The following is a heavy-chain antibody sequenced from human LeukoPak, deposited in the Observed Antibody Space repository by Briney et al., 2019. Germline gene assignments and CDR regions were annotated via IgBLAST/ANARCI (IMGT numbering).Heavy chain of an antibody. D-gene: IGHD6-19*01. CDR2: ISYDGSNK. CDR3: AKGVAVAGSPSYFDY. CDR1: GFTFSSYA. Sequence: GGSLRLSCAASGFTFSSYAMHWVRQAPGKGLEWVAVISYDGSNKYYADSVKGRFTISRDNSKNTLYLQMNSLRAEDTAVYYCAKGVAVAGSPSYFDYWGQGTLVTVSS. J-gene: IGHJ4*02. V-gene: IGHV3-30-3*01.